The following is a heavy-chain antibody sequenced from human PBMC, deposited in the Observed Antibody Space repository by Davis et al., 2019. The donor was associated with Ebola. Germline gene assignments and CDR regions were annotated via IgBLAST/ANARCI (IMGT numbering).Heavy chain of an antibody. V-gene: IGHV4-59*11. D-gene: IGHD6-19*01. CDR2: VYYSGST. J-gene: IGHJ2*01. CDR3: ARGVAGSGWYDWYFDL. Sequence: PSETLSLTCTVSGGSISSHSWSWIRQSPGKGLEWIGYVYYSGSTNYNPSLKSRVTISVDTSKNQFSLKLTSVTAADTAVYYCARGVAGSGWYDWYFDLWGRGTLVTVSS. CDR1: GGSISSHS.